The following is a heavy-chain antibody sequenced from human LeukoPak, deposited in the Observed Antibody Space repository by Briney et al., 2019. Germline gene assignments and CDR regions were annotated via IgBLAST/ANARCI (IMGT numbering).Heavy chain of an antibody. J-gene: IGHJ3*02. CDR3: ARSRSGWYLRGSDAFDI. D-gene: IGHD6-19*01. V-gene: IGHV1-2*04. CDR2: INPNSGGT. CDR1: GYTFTSYG. Sequence: ASVKVSCKASGYTFTSYGISWVRQAPGQGLEWMGWINPNSGGTNYAQKFQGWVTMTRDTSISTAYMELSRLRSDDTAVYYCARSRSGWYLRGSDAFDIWGQGTMVTVSS.